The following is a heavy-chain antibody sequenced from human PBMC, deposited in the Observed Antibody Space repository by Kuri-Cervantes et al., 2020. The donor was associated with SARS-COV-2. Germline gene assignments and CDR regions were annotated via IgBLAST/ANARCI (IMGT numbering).Heavy chain of an antibody. CDR2: IRYDGSNK. V-gene: IGHV3-30*02. Sequence: GESLKISCAVSGFTFSSYGMHWVRQAPGKGLEWVAFIRYDGSNKYYADSVKGRFTISRDNSKNTLYLQMNSLRAEDTAVYYCGAQLVLAFDIWGQGTMVTVSS. D-gene: IGHD6-13*01. CDR1: GFTFSSYG. CDR3: GAQLVLAFDI. J-gene: IGHJ3*02.